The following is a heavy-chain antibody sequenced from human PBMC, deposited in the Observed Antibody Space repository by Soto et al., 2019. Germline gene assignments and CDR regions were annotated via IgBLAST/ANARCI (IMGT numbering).Heavy chain of an antibody. Sequence: QVQLQESGPGLVKPSETLSLTCTVSGGSINSDYWSWIRPPPGKGLEWIGYIFYSGYTKHDPSLKSRVTISVDTSKTQFSLTLSSVTAADTAVYYCARGVATNEFDSWGQGTLVTVSS. V-gene: IGHV4-59*01. D-gene: IGHD5-12*01. CDR2: IFYSGYT. CDR1: GGSINSDY. J-gene: IGHJ4*02. CDR3: ARGVATNEFDS.